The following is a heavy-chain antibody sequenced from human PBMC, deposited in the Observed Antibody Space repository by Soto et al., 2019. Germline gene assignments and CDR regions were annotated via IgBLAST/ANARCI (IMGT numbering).Heavy chain of an antibody. CDR2: IIPIFGTA. Sequence: ASVKVSCKASGGTFSSYAISWVRQAPGQGLEWMGGIIPIFGTASYAQKFQGRVTITADESTSTAYMELSSLRSEDTAVYYCARDLRGDYYDSSGPSPRGFDPWGQGTLVTVSS. V-gene: IGHV1-69*13. D-gene: IGHD3-22*01. J-gene: IGHJ5*02. CDR1: GGTFSSYA. CDR3: ARDLRGDYYDSSGPSPRGFDP.